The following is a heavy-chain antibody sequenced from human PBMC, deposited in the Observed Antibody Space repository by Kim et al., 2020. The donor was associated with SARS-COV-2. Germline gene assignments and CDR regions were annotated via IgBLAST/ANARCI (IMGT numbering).Heavy chain of an antibody. V-gene: IGHV4-31*03. CDR1: GGSISSGGYY. Sequence: SETLSLTCTVSGGSISSGGYYWSWIRQHPGKGLEWIGYIYYSGSTYYNPSLKSRVTISVDTSKNQFSLKLSSVTAADTAVYYCARAATYGALLGLYYYYGMEVWGEGTTVTVSS. CDR3: ARAATYGALLGLYYYYGMEV. CDR2: IYYSGST. J-gene: IGHJ6*04. D-gene: IGHD4-17*01.